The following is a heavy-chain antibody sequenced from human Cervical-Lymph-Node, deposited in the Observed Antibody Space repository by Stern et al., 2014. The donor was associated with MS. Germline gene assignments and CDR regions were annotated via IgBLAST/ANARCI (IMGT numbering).Heavy chain of an antibody. J-gene: IGHJ3*01. CDR3: ARSSHYGPV. CDR1: GGSISGDHW. V-gene: IGHV4-4*02. Sequence: QVQLVESGPGLVEPSGTLSLTCDVSGGSISGDHWWSLVRQSPRGLEWIGEIHHSGNTNHNPSLKSRVTMSVDSSKNQFSLKINFVTAADTAVYYCARSSHYGPVWGPGTMVTVSS. D-gene: IGHD4-17*01. CDR2: IHHSGNT.